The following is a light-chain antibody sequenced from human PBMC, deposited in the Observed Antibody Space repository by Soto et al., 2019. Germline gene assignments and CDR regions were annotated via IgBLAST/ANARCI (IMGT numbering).Light chain of an antibody. J-gene: IGKJ1*01. Sequence: ENVLTQSPGTLSLSPGERATLSCRASQSVGRNYLAWYQQKPGQSPRLLIYDASNRATGIPDRFSGSGSGSDFTLTISRLEPEDFAVYYCQQRSNWPRTFGQGTKVEIK. V-gene: IGKV3D-20*02. CDR3: QQRSNWPRT. CDR2: DAS. CDR1: QSVGRNY.